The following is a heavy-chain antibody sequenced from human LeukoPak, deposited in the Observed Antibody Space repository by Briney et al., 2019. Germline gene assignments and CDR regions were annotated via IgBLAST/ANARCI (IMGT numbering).Heavy chain of an antibody. V-gene: IGHV2-5*02. Sequence: SGPTLVNPTQTLTLTCTFSGFSLSTSGVGVGWIRQPPGKAPEWLALIYWDDDKRYSPSLKSRLTITKDTSKNQVVLTMTNVAPLDTATYYCANRRGTSGWSEGYFDYWGEGTLVTVSS. J-gene: IGHJ4*02. D-gene: IGHD6-19*01. CDR3: ANRRGTSGWSEGYFDY. CDR2: IYWDDDK. CDR1: GFSLSTSGVG.